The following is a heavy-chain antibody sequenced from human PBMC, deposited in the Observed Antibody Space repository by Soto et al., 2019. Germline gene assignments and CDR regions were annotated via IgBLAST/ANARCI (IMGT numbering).Heavy chain of an antibody. V-gene: IGHV3-7*03. Sequence: GGSLRLSCVASGLTFTTYWMRWVRQAPGKGPECVANISPNGGEKYYVDPVKGRFTISRDNAQNSLYLEMHSLTDDDTAVYYCARGRNLDIWGQGTMVTVSS. J-gene: IGHJ3*02. CDR2: ISPNGGEK. CDR3: ARGRNLDI. CDR1: GLTFTTYW.